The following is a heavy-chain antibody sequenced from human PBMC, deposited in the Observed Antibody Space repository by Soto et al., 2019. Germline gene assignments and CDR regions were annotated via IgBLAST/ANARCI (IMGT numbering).Heavy chain of an antibody. CDR3: ARGVRGNWFDP. V-gene: IGHV4-34*01. J-gene: IGHJ5*02. CDR1: GGSFSGYY. CDR2: INHSGST. Sequence: QVQLQQWGAGLLKPSETLSLTCAVYGGSFSGYYWSWIRQPPGKGLEWIGEINHSGSTNYNPSLKSRVPISVDTSKNQFSLKLSSVTAADTAVYYCARGVRGNWFDPWGQGTLVTVSS. D-gene: IGHD3-16*01.